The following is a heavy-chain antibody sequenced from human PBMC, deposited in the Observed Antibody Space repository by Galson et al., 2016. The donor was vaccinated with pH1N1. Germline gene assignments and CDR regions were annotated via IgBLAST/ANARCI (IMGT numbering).Heavy chain of an antibody. CDR3: AREMRFGELGVWFDP. CDR1: GFTFSSYW. Sequence: SLRLSCAASGFTFSSYWMSWVRQAPGKGLEWVANIKQDGSEKYYVDSVKGRFTISRDNAKNSLYLQMNSLRAEDTAVYDCAREMRFGELGVWFDPWGQGTLVTVSS. V-gene: IGHV3-7*01. J-gene: IGHJ5*02. CDR2: IKQDGSEK. D-gene: IGHD3-10*01.